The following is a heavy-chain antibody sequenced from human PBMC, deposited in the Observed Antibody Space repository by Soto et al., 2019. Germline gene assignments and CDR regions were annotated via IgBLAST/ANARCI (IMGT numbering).Heavy chain of an antibody. V-gene: IGHV6-1*01. Sequence: SQTLSLTCAISGDSVSSNSAALNWIRQSPSRGLEWLGRTYYRSKWYNDYAVSVKSRITINPDTSKNHFSLQLNSVTPEHTAVYYGARDLLRGDHGSSLWFDPWGQGTLVTFSS. J-gene: IGHJ5*02. CDR2: TYYRSKWYN. D-gene: IGHD3-10*01. CDR1: GDSVSSNSAA. CDR3: ARDLLRGDHGSSLWFDP.